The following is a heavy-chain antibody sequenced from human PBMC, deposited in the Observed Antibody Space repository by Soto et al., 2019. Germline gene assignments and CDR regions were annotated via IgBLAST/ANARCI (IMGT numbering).Heavy chain of an antibody. CDR1: GGTFSSYT. D-gene: IGHD3-10*01. Sequence: GASVKVSCKASGGTFSSYTISWVRQAPGQGLEWMGRIIPILGIANYAQKFQGRVTITADKSTSTAYMELSSLRSEDTAVYYCARDLYGSGSYYNAPRWFDPWGQGTLVTVSS. CDR2: IIPILGIA. CDR3: ARDLYGSGSYYNAPRWFDP. J-gene: IGHJ5*02. V-gene: IGHV1-69*02.